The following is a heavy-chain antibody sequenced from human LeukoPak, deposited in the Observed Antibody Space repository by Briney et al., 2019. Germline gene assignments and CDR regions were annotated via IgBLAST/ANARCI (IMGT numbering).Heavy chain of an antibody. V-gene: IGHV3-23*01. J-gene: IGHJ6*02. D-gene: IGHD1-14*01. CDR1: GFTFSSYT. Sequence: GGSLKLSCAASGFTFSSYTMNWVRQAPGKGLEWISALSSSGDSSYYADSVKGRFTISRDNSKNTLYLQMNSLRAEDTAIYYCAKGYKTLPIAYVWGQGTTVTVSS. CDR3: AKGYKTLPIAYV. CDR2: LSSSGDSS.